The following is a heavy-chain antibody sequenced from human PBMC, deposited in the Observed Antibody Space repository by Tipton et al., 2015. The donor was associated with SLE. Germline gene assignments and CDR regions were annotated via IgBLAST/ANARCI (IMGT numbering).Heavy chain of an antibody. CDR2: ISSSDNSV. CDR3: AREEADCGGDCFLE. Sequence: GSLRLSCAASGFIFSNYYMSWIRQAPGKGLEWVSYISSSDNSVYYADSVKGRFTISRNNTKNSLYLEMNDLRVEDTAVYYCAREEADCGGDCFLEWGQGTLVTVSS. J-gene: IGHJ4*02. CDR1: GFIFSNYY. D-gene: IGHD2-21*01. V-gene: IGHV3-11*04.